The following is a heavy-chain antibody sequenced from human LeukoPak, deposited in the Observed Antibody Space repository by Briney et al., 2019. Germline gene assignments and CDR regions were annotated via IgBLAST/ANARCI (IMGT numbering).Heavy chain of an antibody. D-gene: IGHD5-24*01. V-gene: IGHV4-4*09. Sequence: PSETLSHTRTVSGGSLSRYFWSWIRQPPGKGLEWIGYMCTRWSTNYNPYHKSRVAVSVNTSKNQSSLKLSSVTAADKAVYYCTRGIKDGYNRNWFDPWGRGTVVSVSS. CDR3: TRGIKDGYNRNWFDP. CDR1: GGSLSRYF. CDR2: MCTRWST. J-gene: IGHJ5*02.